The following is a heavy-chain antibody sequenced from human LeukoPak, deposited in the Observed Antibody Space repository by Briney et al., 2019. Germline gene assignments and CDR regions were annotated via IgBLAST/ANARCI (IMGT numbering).Heavy chain of an antibody. CDR3: ARCRGGVDYDLLFDY. CDR1: GFTFSHYA. CDR2: ISSSGSTI. V-gene: IGHV3-11*01. D-gene: IGHD4-17*01. J-gene: IGHJ4*02. Sequence: GGSLRLSCAASGFTFSHYAMHWVRQAPGKGLEWVSSISSSGSTIYYADSVKGRFTISRDNAKNSLYLQMNSLRAEDTAVYYCARCRGGVDYDLLFDYWGQGTLVTVSS.